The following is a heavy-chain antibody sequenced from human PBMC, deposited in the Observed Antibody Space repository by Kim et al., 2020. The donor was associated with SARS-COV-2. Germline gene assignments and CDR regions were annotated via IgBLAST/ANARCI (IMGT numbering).Heavy chain of an antibody. CDR2: ISGDGGST. D-gene: IGHD3-10*01. J-gene: IGHJ4*02. Sequence: GGSLRLSCAASGFTFDDYAMHWVRQAPGKGLEWVSLISGDGGSTYYADSVKGRFTISRDNSKNSLYLQMNSLRTEDTALYYCAKEAPITMVRGVMGFDYWGQGTLVTVSP. V-gene: IGHV3-43*02. CDR1: GFTFDDYA. CDR3: AKEAPITMVRGVMGFDY.